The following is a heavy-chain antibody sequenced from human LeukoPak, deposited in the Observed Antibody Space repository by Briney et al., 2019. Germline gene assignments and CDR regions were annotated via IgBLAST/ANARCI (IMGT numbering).Heavy chain of an antibody. Sequence: GGSLRLSCAASGFTFSHYGMIWVRQAPGKGLEWVSAISGSGGSTYYAGSVKGRFTISRDNSKNTLYLQMNSLRAEDTAVYYCAKGYYDIFNWFDPWGQGTLVTVSS. D-gene: IGHD3-9*01. CDR1: GFTFSHYG. CDR3: AKGYYDIFNWFDP. V-gene: IGHV3-23*01. CDR2: ISGSGGST. J-gene: IGHJ5*02.